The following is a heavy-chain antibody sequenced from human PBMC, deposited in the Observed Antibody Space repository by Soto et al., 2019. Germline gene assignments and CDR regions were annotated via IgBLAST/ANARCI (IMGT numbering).Heavy chain of an antibody. V-gene: IGHV4-59*01. J-gene: IGHJ4*02. D-gene: IGHD5-18*01. CDR1: GGSISNCY. Sequence: XESLSLPWTVGGGSISNCYWSWIRQSPGKGLEWIGYISYIGTTNYNPSLKSRVTISVDTSKNQFSLRLTSVTAADTAVYYCVRGGGGYGNGMIDDWGQGTPVTVSS. CDR3: VRGGGGYGNGMIDD. CDR2: ISYIGTT.